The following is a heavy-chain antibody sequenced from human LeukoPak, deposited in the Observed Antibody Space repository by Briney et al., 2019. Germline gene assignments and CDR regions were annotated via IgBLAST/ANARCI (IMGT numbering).Heavy chain of an antibody. CDR2: IYYSGST. J-gene: IGHJ4*02. D-gene: IGHD4-17*01. V-gene: IGHV4-59*08. CDR1: GGSISSYY. CDR3: ARLPATVTTYFDY. Sequence: PSETLSLTCTVSGGSISSYYWSWIRQPPGKGLEWIGYIYYSGSTNYNPSLKSRVTISVDTSKNQFSLKLSSVTAADTAVYYCARLPATVTTYFDYWGQGTLVTVSS.